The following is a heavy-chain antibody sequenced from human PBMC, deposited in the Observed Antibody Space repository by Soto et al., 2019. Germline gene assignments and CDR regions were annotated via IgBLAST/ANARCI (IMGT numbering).Heavy chain of an antibody. D-gene: IGHD3-9*01. J-gene: IGHJ4*02. CDR1: GFTFSSYA. CDR2: ISGSGGST. CDR3: AKGRFIYDILTGYLQGPFDY. Sequence: GGSLRLSCAASGFTFSSYAMSWVRQAPGKGLEWVSAISGSGGSTYYADSVKGRFTISRDNSKNTLYLQMNSLRAEDTAVYYCAKGRFIYDILTGYLQGPFDYWGQGTLVTVSS. V-gene: IGHV3-23*01.